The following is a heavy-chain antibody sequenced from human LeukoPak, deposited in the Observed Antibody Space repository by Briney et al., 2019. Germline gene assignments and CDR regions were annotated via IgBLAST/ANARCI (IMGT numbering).Heavy chain of an antibody. Sequence: HPGRSLRLSCAASGFTFDDYAMHWVRQAPGKGLEWVSGISWNSGSIGYADSVKGRFTISRDNAKNSLYLQMNSLRAEDTALYYCAKDMETSYGPGNYFDYWGQGTLVTVSS. CDR3: AKDMETSYGPGNYFDY. CDR1: GFTFDDYA. CDR2: ISWNSGSI. V-gene: IGHV3-9*01. D-gene: IGHD5-18*01. J-gene: IGHJ4*02.